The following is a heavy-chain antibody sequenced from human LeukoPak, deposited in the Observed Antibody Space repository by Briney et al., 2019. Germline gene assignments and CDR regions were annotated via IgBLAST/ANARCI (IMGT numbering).Heavy chain of an antibody. CDR1: GFTFNNYW. D-gene: IGHD5-18*01. CDR2: INSDGSST. CDR3: ARGGITAMDGC. Sequence: GSLRLSCAASGFTFNNYWMHWVRQAPGKGLVWVSRINSDGSSTTYADSVKGRFTMSRDNAKNTLYLQMNSLRAEDTAVYYCARGGITAMDGCWGQGTLVTVSS. J-gene: IGHJ4*02. V-gene: IGHV3-74*01.